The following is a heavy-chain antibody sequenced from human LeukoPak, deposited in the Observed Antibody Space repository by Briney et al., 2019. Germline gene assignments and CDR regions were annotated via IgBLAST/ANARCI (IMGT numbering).Heavy chain of an antibody. CDR3: ARARSSSSWYGWYFDL. J-gene: IGHJ2*01. CDR1: GYTLTELS. Sequence: ASVKVSCKVSGYTLTELSMHWVRQAPGQGLEWMGWISAYNGNTNYAQKLQGRVTMTTDTSTSTAYMELRSLRSDDTAVYYCARARSSSSWYGWYFDLWGRGTLVTVSS. D-gene: IGHD6-13*01. V-gene: IGHV1-18*01. CDR2: ISAYNGNT.